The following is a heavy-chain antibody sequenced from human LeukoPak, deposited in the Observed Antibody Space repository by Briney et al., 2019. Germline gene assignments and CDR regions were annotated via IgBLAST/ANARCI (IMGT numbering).Heavy chain of an antibody. Sequence: ASVKVSCKASGYSFTGYYMHWVRQAPGQGLEWMGWINPNSGRTNYAQQFQGRVTMTRDTSISTAYMDMSSLRFDDTAVYYCARRSDNWFDAWGQGTLVTV. CDR1: GYSFTGYY. CDR2: INPNSGRT. J-gene: IGHJ5*02. CDR3: ARRSDNWFDA. V-gene: IGHV1-2*02.